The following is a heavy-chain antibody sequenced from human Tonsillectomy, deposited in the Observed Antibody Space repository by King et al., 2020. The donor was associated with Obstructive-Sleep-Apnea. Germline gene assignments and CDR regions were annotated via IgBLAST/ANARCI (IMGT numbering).Heavy chain of an antibody. CDR3: ARDRRLYGSGYDFFDY. CDR2: IKQDGSEK. J-gene: IGHJ4*02. V-gene: IGHV3-7*03. Sequence: VQLVQSGGGLVQPGGSLRLSCAASGFTFSSYWMSWVRQAPGKGLEWVANIKQDGSEKYYVDYVKGRFTISRDNAKNSLYLQMNSLRAEDTAVYYCARDRRLYGSGYDFFDYWGQGTLVTVSS. D-gene: IGHD5-12*01. CDR1: GFTFSSYW.